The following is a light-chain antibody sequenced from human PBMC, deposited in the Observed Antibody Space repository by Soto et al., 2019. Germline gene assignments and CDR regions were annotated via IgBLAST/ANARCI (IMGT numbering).Light chain of an antibody. J-gene: IGKJ5*01. CDR1: RSFRGL. V-gene: IGKV3-11*01. CDR3: QQRHMWPIT. CDR2: DAY. Sequence: EGVLTQSPVTLSLSPGERTTPSCMASRSFRGLLAWYQQKPGQAPRLLIYDAYNRATGIPPRFSGSGSGTDFTLTISSLEPEDSAVYYCQQRHMWPITFGQGTRLEIK.